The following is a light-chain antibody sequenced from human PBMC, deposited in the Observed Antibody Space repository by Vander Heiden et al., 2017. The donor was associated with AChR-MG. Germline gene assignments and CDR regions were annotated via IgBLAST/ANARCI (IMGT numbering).Light chain of an antibody. V-gene: IGLV3-21*04. CDR2: YDS. CDR3: QVWSSSGDHVV. J-gene: IGLJ2*01. Sequence: SYVLTQPPSVSVAPGKTARITCGGDNIGSKSVHWYQQKPGQAPVLVIYYDSARPSGIPVRFSGSNSGSTATLTISRVEAGDEADYHCQVWSSSGDHVVFGGGTKLTVL. CDR1: NIGSKS.